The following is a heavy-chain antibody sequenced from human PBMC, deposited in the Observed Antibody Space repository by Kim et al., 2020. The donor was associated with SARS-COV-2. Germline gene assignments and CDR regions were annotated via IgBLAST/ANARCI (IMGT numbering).Heavy chain of an antibody. CDR2: INHSGST. V-gene: IGHV4-34*01. CDR1: GGSFSGYY. J-gene: IGHJ6*02. CDR3: ATSRSGRSHYGMDV. Sequence: SETLSLTCAVYGGSFSGYYWSWIRQPPGKGLEWIGEINHSGSTNYSPSLKSRVTISMDTSKNQFSLKLSSVTAADTAVYYCATSRSGRSHYGMDVWGQGTTVTVSS. D-gene: IGHD3-10*01.